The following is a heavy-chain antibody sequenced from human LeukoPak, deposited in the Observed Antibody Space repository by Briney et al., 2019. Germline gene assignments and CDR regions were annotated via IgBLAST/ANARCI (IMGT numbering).Heavy chain of an antibody. Sequence: PSQTLSLTCTVSGGSISSSSHYWGWIRQPPGTGLEWIGSIYYSGSTYYNPSLKSRVTISVDTSKNQFSLKLSSVTAADTAVYYCARVGPTWIQLWLYWGQGTLVTVSS. CDR3: ARVGPTWIQLWLY. V-gene: IGHV4-39*01. CDR1: GGSISSSSHY. J-gene: IGHJ4*02. CDR2: IYYSGST. D-gene: IGHD5-18*01.